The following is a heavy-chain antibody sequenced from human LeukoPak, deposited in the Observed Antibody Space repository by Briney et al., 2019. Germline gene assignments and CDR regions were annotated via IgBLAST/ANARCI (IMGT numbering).Heavy chain of an antibody. D-gene: IGHD3-9*01. Sequence: PGGSLRLSCAASGFTFSSYSMNWVRQAPGKGLEWVSSISSSSSYIYYADSVKGRFTISRDNAKNSLYLQMNSLRAEDTAVYYCARDPRYYDSSSGGIYYYYYYMDVWGKGTTVTISS. V-gene: IGHV3-21*01. CDR1: GFTFSSYS. CDR2: ISSSSSYI. CDR3: ARDPRYYDSSSGGIYYYYYYMDV. J-gene: IGHJ6*03.